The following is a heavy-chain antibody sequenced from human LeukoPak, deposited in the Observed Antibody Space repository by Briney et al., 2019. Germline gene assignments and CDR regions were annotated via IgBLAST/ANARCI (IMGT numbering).Heavy chain of an antibody. CDR3: ARFLHYYDSSGYYLDY. Sequence: GGSLRLSCAASGFTFSNYAIHWVRQAPGKGLEYVSAISSNGGSTYYANSVKGRFTISRDNSKNTLYLQMGSLRAEDMAVYYCARFLHYYDSSGYYLDYWGQGTLDTVSS. CDR1: GFTFSNYA. J-gene: IGHJ4*02. V-gene: IGHV3-64*01. CDR2: ISSNGGST. D-gene: IGHD3-22*01.